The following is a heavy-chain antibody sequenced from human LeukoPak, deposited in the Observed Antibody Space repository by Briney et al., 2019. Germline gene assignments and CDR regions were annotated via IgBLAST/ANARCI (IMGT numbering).Heavy chain of an antibody. CDR1: GFTVSSNY. D-gene: IGHD3-16*01. J-gene: IGHJ2*01. V-gene: IGHV3-66*01. CDR2: FYSGGST. CDR3: ARDTLLGWYFDL. Sequence: PGGSLRLSCAASGFTVSSNYMSWVRQAPGKGLEWVAVFYSGGSTYYADSVKGRFTISRDNLKNMVYLQMNGLRVDDTAVYYCARDTLLGWYFDLWGRGTLVTVSS.